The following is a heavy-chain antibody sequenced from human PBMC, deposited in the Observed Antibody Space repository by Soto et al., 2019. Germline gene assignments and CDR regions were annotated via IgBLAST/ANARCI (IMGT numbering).Heavy chain of an antibody. D-gene: IGHD6-13*01. CDR2: TYYRSKWYN. J-gene: IGHJ3*01. V-gene: IGHV6-1*01. Sequence: PSETLSLTCAISGDSVSSNSAAWNWIRQSPSRGLEWLGRTYYRSKWYNDYAVSVKSRITINPDTSKNQFSLQLNSVTPEDTAVYYCSRVGYSSSWFWGLAPPFALWGSVTMVTV. CDR1: GDSVSSNSAA. CDR3: SRVGYSSSWFWGLAPPFAL.